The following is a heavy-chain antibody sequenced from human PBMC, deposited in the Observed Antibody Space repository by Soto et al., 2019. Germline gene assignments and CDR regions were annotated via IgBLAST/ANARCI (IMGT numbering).Heavy chain of an antibody. CDR1: GGTFSSYA. J-gene: IGHJ6*02. CDR2: IIPIFGTA. V-gene: IGHV1-69*13. D-gene: IGHD6-13*01. Sequence: SVKVSCKASGGTFSSYAISWVRQAPGQGLEWMGGIIPIFGTANYAQKFQGRVTITADESTSTAYMELGSLRSEDTAVYYCARGEVWQQLPYYYYGMDVWGQGTTVTVSS. CDR3: ARGEVWQQLPYYYYGMDV.